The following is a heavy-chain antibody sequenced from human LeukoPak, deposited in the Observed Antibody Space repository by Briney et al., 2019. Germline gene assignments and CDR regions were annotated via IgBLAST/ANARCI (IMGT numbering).Heavy chain of an antibody. CDR1: GGSISSYY. Sequence: SETLSLTCTVSGGSISSYYWSWIRQPAGKGLEWIGRIYISGSTNYNPSLKSRVTMSVDTSKDQFSLKLSSVTAADTAVYYCARDSGSSPSDWFDPWGQGTLVTVSS. CDR2: IYISGST. D-gene: IGHD1-26*01. CDR3: ARDSGSSPSDWFDP. J-gene: IGHJ5*02. V-gene: IGHV4-4*07.